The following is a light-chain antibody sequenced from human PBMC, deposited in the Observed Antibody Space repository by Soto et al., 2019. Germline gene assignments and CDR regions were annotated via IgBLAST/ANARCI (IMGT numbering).Light chain of an antibody. V-gene: IGLV2-14*01. CDR2: EVR. CDR3: SSYANTSTVVI. CDR1: SSDIGGYNY. J-gene: IGLJ2*01. Sequence: QSALTQPASVSGSPGQSITVSCTGTSSDIGGYNYVSWYQQHPGKAPKLMIYEVRERPSGVSNRFSGSKSGTTASLTISGLQAEDEADYYCSSYANTSTVVIFGGGTKVTVL.